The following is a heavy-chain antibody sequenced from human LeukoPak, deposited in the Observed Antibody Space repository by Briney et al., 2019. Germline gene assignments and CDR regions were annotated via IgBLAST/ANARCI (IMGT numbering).Heavy chain of an antibody. CDR3: ARPSRSTSRSDAFDI. J-gene: IGHJ3*02. V-gene: IGHV4-59*01. CDR1: GASISTYY. Sequence: SETLSLTCTVSGASISTYYWSWLRQPPGKGLKWIEDIYYSGSTNYNPSLKSRVTISVDTSKNQFSLKLTSVTAADTAVYYCARPSRSTSRSDAFDIWGQGTMVTVSS. CDR2: IYYSGST. D-gene: IGHD2-2*01.